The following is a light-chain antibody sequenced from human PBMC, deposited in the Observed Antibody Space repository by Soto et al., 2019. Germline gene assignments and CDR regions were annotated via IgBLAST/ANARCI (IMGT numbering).Light chain of an antibody. Sequence: DIQMTQSPSSLSASVGDRVTITCRASQSISSYLNWYQQKPGKAPKLLIYAASSLQSGVPSRFSGSGSGTDFTPTNSSPQPEGFATYYCQQSYSTPLTFGGGTKVEIK. CDR3: QQSYSTPLT. J-gene: IGKJ4*01. V-gene: IGKV1-39*01. CDR1: QSISSY. CDR2: AAS.